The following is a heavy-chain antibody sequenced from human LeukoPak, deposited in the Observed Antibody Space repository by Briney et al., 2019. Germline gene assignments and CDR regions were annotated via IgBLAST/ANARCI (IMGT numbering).Heavy chain of an antibody. V-gene: IGHV1-46*04. J-gene: IGHJ4*02. CDR2: IDPSGGGA. D-gene: IGHD3-9*01. CDR3: ARSGVLRYFDY. Sequence: ASVKVSCKASGYTFTNYHVHWVRQAPGQGLEWMGIIDPSGGGATYAQKLQGRVTLTRDTSTSTVYMELSSLRSEDTAVYYCARSGVLRYFDYWGQGTLVTVSS. CDR1: GYTFTNYH.